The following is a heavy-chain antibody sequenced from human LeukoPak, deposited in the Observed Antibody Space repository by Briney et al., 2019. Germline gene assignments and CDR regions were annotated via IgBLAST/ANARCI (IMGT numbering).Heavy chain of an antibody. J-gene: IGHJ6*02. CDR3: AKDLPAAFYYYGMDV. D-gene: IGHD2-2*01. Sequence: GGSLRLSCAASGFTFSGSAMHWVRQAPGKGLEWVAVISYDGSNKYYADSVKGRFTISRDNSKNTLYLQMNSLRAEDTAVYYCAKDLPAAFYYYGMDVWGQGTTVTVSS. CDR1: GFTFSGSA. CDR2: ISYDGSNK. V-gene: IGHV3-30*04.